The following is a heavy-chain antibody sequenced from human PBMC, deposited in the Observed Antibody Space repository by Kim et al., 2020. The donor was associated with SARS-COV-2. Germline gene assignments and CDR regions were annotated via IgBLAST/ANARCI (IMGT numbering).Heavy chain of an antibody. V-gene: IGHV4-39*01. CDR2: IYYSGST. J-gene: IGHJ4*02. CDR3: ARRPGMTSGSYIDY. CDR1: GGSISSSSYY. D-gene: IGHD1-26*01. Sequence: SETLSLTCTVSGGSISSSSYYWGWIRQPPGKGLEWIGSIYYSGSTYYNPSLKSRVTISVDTSKNQFSLKLSSVTAADTAVYYCARRPGMTSGSYIDYWGQGTLVTVSS.